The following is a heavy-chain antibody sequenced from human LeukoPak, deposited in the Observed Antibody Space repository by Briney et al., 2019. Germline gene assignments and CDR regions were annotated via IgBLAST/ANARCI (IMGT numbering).Heavy chain of an antibody. D-gene: IGHD6-13*01. V-gene: IGHV1-24*01. J-gene: IGHJ4*02. Sequence: ASVKVSCKVSGYTLTELSMHWVRQAPGKGLEWMGGFDPEDGETIYAQKFQGRVTMTEDTSTGTAYMELSSLRSEDTAVYYCATDQGRGAAAGLFDYWGQGTLVTVSS. CDR1: GYTLTELS. CDR2: FDPEDGET. CDR3: ATDQGRGAAAGLFDY.